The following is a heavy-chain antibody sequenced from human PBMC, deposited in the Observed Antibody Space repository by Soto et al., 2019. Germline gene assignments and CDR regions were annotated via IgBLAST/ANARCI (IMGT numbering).Heavy chain of an antibody. D-gene: IGHD6-19*01. CDR3: VQTTGWPGFDF. CDR1: GFAVSSKY. V-gene: IGHV3-53*01. J-gene: IGHJ4*02. Sequence: EVPLVESGGGLIQPGGSLRLSCAASGFAVSSKYMTWVRQAPGKGLEWVSVIYGGGTTYYADSVKGRFTISRDTSKNTLYLQMNSLRAEDTAVYYCVQTTGWPGFDFWGQGTLVTVSP. CDR2: IYGGGTT.